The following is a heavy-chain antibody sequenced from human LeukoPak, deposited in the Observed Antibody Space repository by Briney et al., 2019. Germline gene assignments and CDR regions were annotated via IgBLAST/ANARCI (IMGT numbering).Heavy chain of an antibody. Sequence: GWSLRLSCAASGFTFSSYAMSWVRQAPGKGLEWVSAISGSGGSTYYADSVKGRFTISRDNSKNTLYLQMNSLRAEDTAVYYCAKGQQLVRNYYFDYWGQGTLVTVSS. V-gene: IGHV3-23*01. J-gene: IGHJ4*02. CDR3: AKGQQLVRNYYFDY. D-gene: IGHD6-13*01. CDR2: ISGSGGST. CDR1: GFTFSSYA.